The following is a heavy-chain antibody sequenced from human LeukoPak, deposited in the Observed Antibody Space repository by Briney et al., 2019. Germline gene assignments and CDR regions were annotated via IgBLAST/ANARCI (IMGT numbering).Heavy chain of an antibody. V-gene: IGHV1-2*02. CDR2: INPNSGGT. CDR3: ARVRYSSSWGPYYFDY. CDR1: GYTFTGYY. Sequence: ASVKVSCKASGYTFTGYYMHWVRQAPGQGLEWMGWINPNSGGTNYAQKFQGRVTMTRDTSISTAYMELSRLRSDDTAVYYCARVRYSSSWGPYYFDYWGQGTLVTVSS. D-gene: IGHD6-13*01. J-gene: IGHJ4*02.